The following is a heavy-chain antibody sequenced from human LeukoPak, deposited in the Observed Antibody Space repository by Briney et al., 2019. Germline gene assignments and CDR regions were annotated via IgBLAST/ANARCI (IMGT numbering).Heavy chain of an antibody. CDR2: IKQDGREK. CDR1: GFTFSSYW. V-gene: IGHV3-7*01. D-gene: IGHD4-17*01. CDR3: ARGGSYGSFDY. Sequence: GGSLRLSCAASGFTFSSYWMSWVRQAPGKGLEWVANIKQDGREKFYVDSVKGRFTISRDNAKKSLYLQMNSLRDEDTAVYYCARGGSYGSFDYWGQGTLVTVSS. J-gene: IGHJ4*02.